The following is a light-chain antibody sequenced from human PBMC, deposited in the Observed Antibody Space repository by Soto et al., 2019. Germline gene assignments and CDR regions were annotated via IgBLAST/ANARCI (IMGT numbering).Light chain of an antibody. V-gene: IGKV3-15*01. Sequence: EIGMTQSPATLSVSPGERATLSCRASQSVSGNLAWYQQKPGQAPRLLIYGASTRATGIPARFSGSGSGTEFTLTISSLQSEDFAVYYCQQYNNLPRTFGQGTKVEIK. CDR3: QQYNNLPRT. J-gene: IGKJ1*01. CDR2: GAS. CDR1: QSVSGN.